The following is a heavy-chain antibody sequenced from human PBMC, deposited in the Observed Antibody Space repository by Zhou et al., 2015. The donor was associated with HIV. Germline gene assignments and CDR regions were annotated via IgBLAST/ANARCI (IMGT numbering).Heavy chain of an antibody. CDR1: GYTFSNYD. J-gene: IGHJ6*02. CDR2: MNPHSGNT. D-gene: IGHD2-15*01. CDR3: ARTIVVVVAATGSTDYYAMDV. V-gene: IGHV1-8*01. Sequence: QVQLVQSGAEVRKPGASVKVSCKASGYTFSNYDINWVRQATGQGLEWMGWMNPHSGNTGYVQKFQGRVTMTRNTSISTAYMELSSLRSEDTAVYYCARTIVVVVAATGSTDYYAMDVWGQGTTVTVSS.